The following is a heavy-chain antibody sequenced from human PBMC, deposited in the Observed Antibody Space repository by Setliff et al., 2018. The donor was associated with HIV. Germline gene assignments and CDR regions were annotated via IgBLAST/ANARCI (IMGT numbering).Heavy chain of an antibody. Sequence: SETLSLTCAVYGGSFSGNYWSWIRQPPGKGLEWIGEINHSGSTNYNPSLKSRVTISLDTSKNQFSLRLISVTAADTAVYYCAKVAVTGYCDSTSCQNWFDPWGQGTLVTVSS. V-gene: IGHV4-34*01. D-gene: IGHD2-2*01. CDR2: INHSGST. CDR3: AKVAVTGYCDSTSCQNWFDP. J-gene: IGHJ5*02. CDR1: GGSFSGNY.